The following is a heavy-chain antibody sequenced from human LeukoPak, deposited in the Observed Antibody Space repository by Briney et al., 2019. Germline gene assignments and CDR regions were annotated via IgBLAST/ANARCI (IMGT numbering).Heavy chain of an antibody. CDR1: GGSISSGSYY. CDR2: IYYSGST. J-gene: IGHJ3*02. Sequence: SQTLSLTCTVSGGSISSGSYYWSWIRQPPGKGLEWIGYIYYSGSTNYNPSLKSRVTISVDTSKNQFSLKLSSVTAADTAVDYCARILLYYYDSSGYYPDAFDIWGQGTMVTVSS. CDR3: ARILLYYYDSSGYYPDAFDI. D-gene: IGHD3-22*01. V-gene: IGHV4-61*01.